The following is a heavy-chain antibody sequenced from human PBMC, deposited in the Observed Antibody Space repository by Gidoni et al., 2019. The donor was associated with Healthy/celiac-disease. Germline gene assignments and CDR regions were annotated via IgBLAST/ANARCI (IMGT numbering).Heavy chain of an antibody. J-gene: IGHJ4*02. V-gene: IGHV3-21*01. CDR3: ASEPTYDDY. CDR2: ISSSSSYI. D-gene: IGHD2-8*01. Sequence: EVQLVESGGGLVKPGGSLRLSCAACGFTFSSYSMNWIRQAPGQGLEWVSSISSSSSYIYYADSVKGRFTISRDNAKNSLYLQMNSLRAEDTAVYYCASEPTYDDYWGQGTLVTVSS. CDR1: GFTFSSYS.